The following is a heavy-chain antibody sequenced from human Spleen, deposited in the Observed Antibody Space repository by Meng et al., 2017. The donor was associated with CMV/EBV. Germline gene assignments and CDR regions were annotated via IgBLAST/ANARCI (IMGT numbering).Heavy chain of an antibody. CDR2: IYYSGST. CDR3: ARGPTLTIFGVVIARKHYGMDV. Sequence: SETLSLTCTVSGGSISSYYWSWIRQPPGKGLEWIGYIYYSGSTNYNPSLKSRVTISVDTSKNQFSLKLSSVTAADTAVYYCARGPTLTIFGVVIARKHYGMDVWGQGALVTVSS. J-gene: IGHJ6*02. V-gene: IGHV4-59*12. D-gene: IGHD3-3*01. CDR1: GGSISSYY.